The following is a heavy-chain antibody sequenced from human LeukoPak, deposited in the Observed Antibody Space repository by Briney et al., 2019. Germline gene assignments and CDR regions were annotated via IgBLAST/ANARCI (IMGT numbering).Heavy chain of an antibody. CDR3: ARVVVVPAAMVAFDI. CDR2: IYYSGST. V-gene: IGHV4-59*01. D-gene: IGHD2-2*01. CDR1: GGSISSYY. J-gene: IGHJ3*02. Sequence: SETLSLTCTVSGGSISSYYWSWIRQPPGKGLEWIGYIYYSGSTNYNPSLRSRVTISVDTSKNQFSLKLSSVTAADTAVYYCARVVVVPAAMVAFDIWGQGTMVTVSS.